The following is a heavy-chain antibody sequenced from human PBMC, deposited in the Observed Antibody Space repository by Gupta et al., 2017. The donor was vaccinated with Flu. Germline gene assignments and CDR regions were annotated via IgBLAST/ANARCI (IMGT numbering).Heavy chain of an antibody. CDR1: GFTFSSYE. J-gene: IGHJ4*02. V-gene: IGHV3-48*03. CDR2: ISSSGSTI. Sequence: EVQLVESGGGLVQPGGSLRLSCAASGFTFSSYEMNWVRQAPGKGLEWVSYISSSGSTIYYADSVKGRFTISRDNAKNSLYLQMNSLRAEDTAVYYCARILHDYGGNSKYYFDYWGQGTLVTVSS. CDR3: ARILHDYGGNSKYYFDY. D-gene: IGHD4-23*01.